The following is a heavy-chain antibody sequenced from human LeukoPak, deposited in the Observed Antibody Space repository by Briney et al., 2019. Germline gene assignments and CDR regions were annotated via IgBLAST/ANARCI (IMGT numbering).Heavy chain of an antibody. D-gene: IGHD6-19*01. Sequence: PGGSLRLSCSASGFTFSTLPMHWVRQAPGKGLEYVSGSSGNGGSTYYADSVKGRFTISRDNSKNTLYLQMSSLRPEDTAVYYCVNQISGWVYWGQGTLGTVSS. V-gene: IGHV3-64D*06. CDR2: SSGNGGST. CDR1: GFTFSTLP. CDR3: VNQISGWVY. J-gene: IGHJ4*02.